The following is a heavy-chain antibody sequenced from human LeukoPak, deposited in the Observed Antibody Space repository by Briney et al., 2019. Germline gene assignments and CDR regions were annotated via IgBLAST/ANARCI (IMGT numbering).Heavy chain of an antibody. D-gene: IGHD6-13*01. V-gene: IGHV1-18*04. Sequence: ASVNVSCKASGYSFTSYGISWVRQAPGQGLECMVWISGYNGNTKFAQKRQGRVTMTTDTSTSTAYMELRSLRSDDTAVYYCARTERHSSSSRIYYFDYWGQGALVTVSS. CDR2: ISGYNGNT. J-gene: IGHJ4*02. CDR1: GYSFTSYG. CDR3: ARTERHSSSSRIYYFDY.